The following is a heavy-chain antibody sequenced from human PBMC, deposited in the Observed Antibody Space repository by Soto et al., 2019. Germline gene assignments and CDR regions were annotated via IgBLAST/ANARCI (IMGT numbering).Heavy chain of an antibody. CDR1: GLTFSGYG. D-gene: IGHD4-4*01. CDR2: ISGSGSTT. J-gene: IGHJ4*02. V-gene: IGHV3-23*01. CDR3: VTRSRGLQSSPPRLDS. Sequence: EVQLLESGGGLVQPGGSLRLSCAASGLTFSGYGMSWVRQAPGTGLEWVSAISGSGSTTYYADSVKGRFTISRDDSKNILVLQMNSRRAEDTAVYYCVTRSRGLQSSPPRLDSWGQGTLVTVSS.